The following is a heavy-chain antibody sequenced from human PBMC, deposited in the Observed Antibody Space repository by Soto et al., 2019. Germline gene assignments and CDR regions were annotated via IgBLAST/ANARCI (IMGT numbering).Heavy chain of an antibody. J-gene: IGHJ4*02. V-gene: IGHV1-3*01. Sequence: ASVKVSCKASGYTFTIYAMHWVRQAPGQRLEWMGWINAGNGNTKYSQKFQGRVTITRDTSASTAYMELSSLRSEDTAVYYCARGYSSSWYPDYWGQGTLVTVSS. CDR3: ARGYSSSWYPDY. CDR1: GYTFTIYA. D-gene: IGHD6-13*01. CDR2: INAGNGNT.